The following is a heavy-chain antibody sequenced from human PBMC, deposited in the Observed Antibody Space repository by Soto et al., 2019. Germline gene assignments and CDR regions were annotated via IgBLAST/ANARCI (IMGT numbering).Heavy chain of an antibody. CDR3: ARDETQGITVMVVAKSHAFNI. V-gene: IGHV1-46*01. CDR2: INPSGDGT. CDR1: GYTFTTYY. J-gene: IGHJ3*02. Sequence: QVQLVQSGAEVKKPGASVKVSCKASGYTFTTYYIHWVRQAPGQGLEWMGVINPSGDGTTYAQNFQGRVTMTSDPSTSTVYMELSSLRSEDTAVYYCARDETQGITVMVVAKSHAFNIWGQGTLVTVSS. D-gene: IGHD3-22*01.